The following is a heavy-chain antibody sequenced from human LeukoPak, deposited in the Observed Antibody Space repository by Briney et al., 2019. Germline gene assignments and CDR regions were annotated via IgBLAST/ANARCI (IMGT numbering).Heavy chain of an antibody. CDR2: ISSSSSTI. CDR3: ARGRSIAAAGTISY. D-gene: IGHD6-13*01. Sequence: PGGSLRLSCAASGFTFSSYSMNWVRQAPGKGLEWVSCISSSSSTIYYADSVKGRFTISRDNAKNSLYLQMNSLRAEDTAVYYCARGRSIAAAGTISYWGQGTLVTVSS. CDR1: GFTFSSYS. J-gene: IGHJ4*02. V-gene: IGHV3-48*01.